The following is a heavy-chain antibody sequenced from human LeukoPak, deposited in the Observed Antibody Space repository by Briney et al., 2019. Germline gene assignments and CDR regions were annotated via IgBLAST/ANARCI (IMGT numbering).Heavy chain of an antibody. J-gene: IGHJ4*02. V-gene: IGHV4-59*01. CDR1: GGSISPFY. D-gene: IGHD5-24*01. CDR2: IYYSGSS. Sequence: PSETLSLTCTVSGGSISPFYWSWIRQPPGKGLECIGYIYYSGSSYYNPSLKSRVTMSIDTSKNQFSLNLSSVTAADTAVYFCARGSGYNPFDHWGQGTLVTVSS. CDR3: ARGSGYNPFDH.